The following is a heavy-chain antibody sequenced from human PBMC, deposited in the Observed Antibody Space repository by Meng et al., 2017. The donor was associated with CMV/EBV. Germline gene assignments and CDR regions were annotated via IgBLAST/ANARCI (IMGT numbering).Heavy chain of an antibody. V-gene: IGHV3-74*01. D-gene: IGHD6-13*01. CDR2: INSDGSST. J-gene: IGHJ4*02. CDR3: ARALRAAAGPVY. Sequence: GESLKISCAASGFTFSSYWMHWVRQAPGKGLVWVSRINSDGSSTSYADSVKGRFTISRDNAKNTLYLQMNSLRAEDTAVYYCARALRAAAGPVYWGQGTLVTVSS. CDR1: GFTFSSYW.